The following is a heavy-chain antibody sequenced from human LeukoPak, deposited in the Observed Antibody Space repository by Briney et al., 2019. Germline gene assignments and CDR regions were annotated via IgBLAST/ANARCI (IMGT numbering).Heavy chain of an antibody. J-gene: IGHJ1*01. V-gene: IGHV1-24*01. CDR3: ATRNRGYGDWGPEGTEYFQH. CDR2: FDPEDGET. Sequence: GASVKVPCKVSGYTLTELSMHWVRQAPGKGLEWMGGFDPEDGETIYAQKFQGRVTMTEDTSTDTAYMELSSLRSEDTAVYYCATRNRGYGDWGPEGTEYFQHWGQGTLVTVSS. D-gene: IGHD4-17*01. CDR1: GYTLTELS.